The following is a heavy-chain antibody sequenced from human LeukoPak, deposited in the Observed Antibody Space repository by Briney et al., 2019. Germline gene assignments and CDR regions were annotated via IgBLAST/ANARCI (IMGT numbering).Heavy chain of an antibody. Sequence: PSETLSLTCTVYGGSISTYYWSWIRLPPGKGPEWIAYIYFTGRTQYNPSLRSRVTISEDTSKNQFSLRLSSVTPADTAVYYCARGGYDPDFDYWGQGTLVTVSS. D-gene: IGHD3-3*01. CDR1: GGSISTYY. J-gene: IGHJ4*02. CDR3: ARGGYDPDFDY. CDR2: IYFTGRT. V-gene: IGHV4-59*01.